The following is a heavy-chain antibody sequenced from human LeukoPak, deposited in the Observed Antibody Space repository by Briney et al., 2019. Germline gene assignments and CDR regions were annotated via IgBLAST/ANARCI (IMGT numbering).Heavy chain of an antibody. V-gene: IGHV4-39*01. D-gene: IGHD5-18*01. CDR1: GGSISSSSYY. CDR3: ARLQYTALDY. Sequence: SETLSLTCTVSGGSISSSSYYWGWIRQPPGKGLEWIGSIYYSGSTYYNPSLKSRVTISVDTSKNQFSLKLSPVTAADTAVYYCARLQYTALDYWGQGTLVTVSS. CDR2: IYYSGST. J-gene: IGHJ4*02.